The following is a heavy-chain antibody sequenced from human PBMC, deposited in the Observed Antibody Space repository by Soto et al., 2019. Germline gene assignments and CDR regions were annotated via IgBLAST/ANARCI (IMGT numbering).Heavy chain of an antibody. CDR2: IIPIFGTA. V-gene: IGHV1-69*13. CDR1: GVTFSSYA. CDR3: ARGLKTYFDY. Sequence: ASMKVSCTASGVTFSSYAISCVRQAPGQGLEWMGGIIPIFGTANYAQKFQGRVTITADESTSTAYMELSSLRSEDTAVYYCARGLKTYFDYWGQGTLVTVSS. J-gene: IGHJ4*02.